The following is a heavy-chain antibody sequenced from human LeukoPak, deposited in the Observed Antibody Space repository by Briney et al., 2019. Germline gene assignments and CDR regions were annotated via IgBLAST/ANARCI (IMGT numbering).Heavy chain of an antibody. CDR3: ARLGFETGRDWFDP. Sequence: GESLQISCKGAGYSFTSYWIGWVRQLPGKGLEWMGIIYPGDSDTRYSPSFQGQVTISADKSISTAYLQWSSLKASDTAMYYCARLGFETGRDWFDPWGQGTLVTVSS. V-gene: IGHV5-51*01. CDR2: IYPGDSDT. D-gene: IGHD1-14*01. J-gene: IGHJ5*02. CDR1: GYSFTSYW.